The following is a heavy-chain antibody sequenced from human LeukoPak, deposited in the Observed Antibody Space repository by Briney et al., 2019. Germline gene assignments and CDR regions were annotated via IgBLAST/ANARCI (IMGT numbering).Heavy chain of an antibody. CDR3: AKGSGIVILSNPLDY. CDR1: GFTFSSHA. Sequence: GGSLRLSCAPSGFTFSSHAMSWVRQAPGKGLEWDSGISGTAGKTYYADSVKGRFTISRDNSKNTLYLQMTSLRVEDTAVYYCAKGSGIVILSNPLDYWGQGTLVTVSS. J-gene: IGHJ4*02. D-gene: IGHD1-26*01. V-gene: IGHV3-23*01. CDR2: ISGTAGKT.